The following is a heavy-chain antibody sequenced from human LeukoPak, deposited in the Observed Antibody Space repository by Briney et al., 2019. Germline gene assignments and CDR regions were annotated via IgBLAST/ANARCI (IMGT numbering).Heavy chain of an antibody. CDR2: IYSGGTT. Sequence: GGSLRLSCAASGFTVSSNYMSWVRQAPGKGLEWVSVIYSGGTTYYADSVQGRFTISRDNSKNTLYLQMNSLRAEDTAVYYCAKGGSASCYTNSDYWGQGILVTVSS. D-gene: IGHD2-2*02. CDR1: GFTVSSNY. J-gene: IGHJ4*02. V-gene: IGHV3-53*01. CDR3: AKGGSASCYTNSDY.